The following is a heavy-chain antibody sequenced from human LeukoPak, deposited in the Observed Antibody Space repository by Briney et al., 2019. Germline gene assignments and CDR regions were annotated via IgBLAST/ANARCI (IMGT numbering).Heavy chain of an antibody. D-gene: IGHD5-24*01. CDR3: ARDLILSGDGYDY. Sequence: ASVQVSCKASGDTFTGYYMHLVRPAPGQGREWRGWINPNSGGTNYAQKSQGRVTMTRNTSISKAYMELSRLRSDDTAVYYCARDLILSGDGYDYWGQGTMVTVSS. CDR2: INPNSGGT. CDR1: GDTFTGYY. J-gene: IGHJ4*02. V-gene: IGHV1-2*02.